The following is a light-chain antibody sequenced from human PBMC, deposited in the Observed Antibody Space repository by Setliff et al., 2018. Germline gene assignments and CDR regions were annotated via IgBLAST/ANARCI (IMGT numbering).Light chain of an antibody. J-gene: IGLJ1*01. CDR1: SSDVGSYDL. CDR2: DVS. V-gene: IGLV2-14*03. Sequence: QSALAQPASVSGSPGQSITISCSGTSSDVGSYDLVSWYQQHPGKAPKLIIYDVSSRPSGVSNRFSGSKAGNTASLTISGLQAEDEADYYCSAYTSSSTYVFGIGTKVTV. CDR3: SAYTSSSTYV.